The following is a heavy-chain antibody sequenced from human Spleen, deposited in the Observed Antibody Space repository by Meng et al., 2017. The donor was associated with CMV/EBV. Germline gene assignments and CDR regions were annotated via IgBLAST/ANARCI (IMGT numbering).Heavy chain of an antibody. CDR1: EFTFSTCT. D-gene: IGHD1-1*01. CDR2: MTYDGSNK. CDR3: ARDARLQVERPYYGVDV. J-gene: IGHJ6*02. Sequence: GESLKISCAASEFTFSTCTMYWVRQAPGKGLEWVALMTYDGSNKYYADSVKGRFTISRDNSKTTLYLQMNSLRAEDTAVYFCARDARLQVERPYYGVDVWGQGTTVTVSS. V-gene: IGHV3-30*04.